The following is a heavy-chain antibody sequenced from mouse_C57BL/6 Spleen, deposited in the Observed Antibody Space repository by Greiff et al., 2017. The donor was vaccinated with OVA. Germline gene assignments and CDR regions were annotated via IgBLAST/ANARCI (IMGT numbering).Heavy chain of an antibody. Sequence: EVMLVESGGGLVKPGGSLKLSCAASGFTFSDYGMHWVRQAPEKGLEWVAYISSGSSTIYYADTVKGRFTISRENAKNTLFLQMTSLRSEDTAMYYCARPGTGTYFDYWGQGTTLTVSS. D-gene: IGHD4-1*01. J-gene: IGHJ2*01. CDR3: ARPGTGTYFDY. CDR1: GFTFSDYG. CDR2: ISSGSSTI. V-gene: IGHV5-17*01.